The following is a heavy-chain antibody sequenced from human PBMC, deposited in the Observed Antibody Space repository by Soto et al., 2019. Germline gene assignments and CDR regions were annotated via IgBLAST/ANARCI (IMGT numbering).Heavy chain of an antibody. V-gene: IGHV3-33*01. D-gene: IGHD2-15*01. J-gene: IGHJ4*02. CDR1: GFTFSSYG. CDR2: IWYDGSNK. CDR3: ARVDVGYCSGGSCYGGGDY. Sequence: QVQLVESGGGVVQPGRSLRLSCAASGFTFSSYGMHWVRQAPGKGLEWVAVIWYDGSNKYYADSVKGRFTISRDNSKNTLYLQMNSLRAEDTAVYYCARVDVGYCSGGSCYGGGDYWGQGTLVTVSS.